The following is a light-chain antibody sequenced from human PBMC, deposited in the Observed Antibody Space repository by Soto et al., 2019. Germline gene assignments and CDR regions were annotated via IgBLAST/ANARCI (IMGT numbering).Light chain of an antibody. CDR1: SSDIGDYDY. V-gene: IGLV2-14*01. CDR2: DVT. J-gene: IGLJ2*01. Sequence: QSALTQPASVSGSPGQSITISCTGTSSDIGDYDYVSWYQHLPGKAPKLLIFDVTHRPSGVSDRFSGSKSGNTASRTISGVRPEDEADYYCCSYTDIALDVVFGGGNKITVL. CDR3: CSYTDIALDVV.